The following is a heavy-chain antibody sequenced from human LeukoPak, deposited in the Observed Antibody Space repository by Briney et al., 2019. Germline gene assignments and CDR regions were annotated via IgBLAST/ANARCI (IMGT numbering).Heavy chain of an antibody. Sequence: ASVKVSCKASGYTFTSYYMHWVRQAPGQGLEWMGIINPSGGSTSYAQKFQGRVTMTRHMSTSTVYMELSSLRSEDAAVYYCARDQRAAAGEELDYWGQGTLVTVSS. V-gene: IGHV1-46*01. CDR2: INPSGGST. D-gene: IGHD6-13*01. CDR1: GYTFTSYY. CDR3: ARDQRAAAGEELDY. J-gene: IGHJ4*02.